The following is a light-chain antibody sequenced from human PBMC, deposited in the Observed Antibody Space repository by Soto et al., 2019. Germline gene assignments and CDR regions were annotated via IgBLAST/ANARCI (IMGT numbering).Light chain of an antibody. CDR2: AAS. V-gene: IGKV1-39*01. J-gene: IGKJ1*01. CDR3: QQSYISPPT. Sequence: DIKINQSPAALPASVEDRVIITCRASQSISNHLNWYQQKPGKAPKLLIFAASSLQSGVPSRFSGSRSGPDFTLTISSLQPEDFATYYCQQSYISPPTFGQGTKLDIK. CDR1: QSISNH.